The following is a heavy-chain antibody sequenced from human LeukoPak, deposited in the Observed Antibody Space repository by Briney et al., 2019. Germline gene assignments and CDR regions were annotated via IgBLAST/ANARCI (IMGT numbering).Heavy chain of an antibody. D-gene: IGHD3-16*02. CDR1: GGTFSSYA. V-gene: IGHV1-69*04. J-gene: IGHJ4*02. CDR3: ARGVITFGGVIVDFDY. Sequence: ASVKVSCKASGGTFSSYAISWVRQAPGQGLEWMGRIIPILGIANYAQKFQGRVTITADKSTSTAYMELSRLRSDNTAVYYCARGVITFGGVIVDFDYWGQGTLVTVSS. CDR2: IIPILGIA.